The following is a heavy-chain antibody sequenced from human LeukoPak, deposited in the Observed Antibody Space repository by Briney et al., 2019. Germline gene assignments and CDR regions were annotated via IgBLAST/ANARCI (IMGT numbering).Heavy chain of an antibody. CDR2: VSGSGSST. Sequence: PGGSLRLSCAASGFTVSSNYMSWVRQAPGKGLEWVSAVSGSGSSTFYADSVKGRFTISRDNSENTLFLQMSSLRAEDTAVYYCAKLIIAPEGYEYFPHWGQGTLVTVSS. V-gene: IGHV3-23*01. D-gene: IGHD6-13*01. CDR3: AKLIIAPEGYEYFPH. CDR1: GFTVSSNY. J-gene: IGHJ1*01.